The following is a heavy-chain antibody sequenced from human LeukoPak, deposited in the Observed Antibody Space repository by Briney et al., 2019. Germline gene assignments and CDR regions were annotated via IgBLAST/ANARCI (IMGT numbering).Heavy chain of an antibody. D-gene: IGHD3-9*01. CDR1: GYTFTGYY. CDR2: IKPNSGGT. CDR3: ARDLTLRYFDSYYFDY. V-gene: IGHV1-2*06. J-gene: IGHJ4*02. Sequence: GASVKVSCKASGYTFTGYYMHWVRQAPGQGLEWMGRIKPNSGGTNYAQKFQGRVTMTRDTSISTAYMELSRLRSDDTAVYYCARDLTLRYFDSYYFDYWGQGTLVTVSS.